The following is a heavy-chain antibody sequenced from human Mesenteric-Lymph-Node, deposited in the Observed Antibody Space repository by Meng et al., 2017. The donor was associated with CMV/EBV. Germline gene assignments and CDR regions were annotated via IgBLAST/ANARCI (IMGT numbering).Heavy chain of an antibody. CDR2: ISSSGSTI. Sequence: GESLKISCAASGFTFSDYYMSWIRQAPGKGLEWVSYISSSGSTIYYADSVKGRFTISRDNAKNSLYLQMNSLRAEDTAVYYCARDFGIVVVPAAIGDGMDVWGQGTTDTVSS. V-gene: IGHV3-11*01. CDR1: GFTFSDYY. D-gene: IGHD2-2*01. J-gene: IGHJ6*02. CDR3: ARDFGIVVVPAAIGDGMDV.